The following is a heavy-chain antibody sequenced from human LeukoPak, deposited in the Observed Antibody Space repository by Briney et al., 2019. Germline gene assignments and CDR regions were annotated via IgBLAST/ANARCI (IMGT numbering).Heavy chain of an antibody. D-gene: IGHD3-22*01. CDR2: ISSSSSYI. V-gene: IGHV3-21*01. J-gene: IGHJ4*02. CDR3: ARGDGYSYAGALDY. Sequence: GSLRLSCAASGFTLSSYSMNWARQAPGKGLEWVSSISSSSSYIYYADSVKGRFTISRDNAKNSLYLQMNSLRPEDTAVYYCARGDGYSYAGALDYWGQGTLVTVSS. CDR1: GFTLSSYS.